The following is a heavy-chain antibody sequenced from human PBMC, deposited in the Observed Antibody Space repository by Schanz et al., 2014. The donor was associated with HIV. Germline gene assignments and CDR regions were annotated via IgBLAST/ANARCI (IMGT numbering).Heavy chain of an antibody. CDR3: AREITIFGVARYGMDV. D-gene: IGHD3-3*01. J-gene: IGHJ6*02. CDR1: GFTFSTYA. CDR2: ISHDGSDT. V-gene: IGHV3-30*03. Sequence: QVQLVESGGGVVQPGRSLRLSCAASGFTFSTYAFHWVRQAPDKGLESVAVISHDGSDTYYVDSVKGRFTVSRDNSKNTLYLQMNSLRTEDTAVYYCAREITIFGVARYGMDVWGQGTTVTVSS.